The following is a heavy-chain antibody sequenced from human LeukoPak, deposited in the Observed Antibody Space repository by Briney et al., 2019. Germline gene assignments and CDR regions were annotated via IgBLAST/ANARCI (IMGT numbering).Heavy chain of an antibody. CDR1: GYTLTELS. CDR3: ATPGFYSGSYLGFDY. V-gene: IGHV1-24*01. Sequence: GASVKVSCKVSGYTLTELSMHWVRQAPGKGLEWMGGFDPEDGETIYTQKFQGRVTMTEDTSTDTAYMELSSLRSEDTAVYYCATPGFYSGSYLGFDYWGQGTLVTVSS. D-gene: IGHD1-26*01. CDR2: FDPEDGET. J-gene: IGHJ4*02.